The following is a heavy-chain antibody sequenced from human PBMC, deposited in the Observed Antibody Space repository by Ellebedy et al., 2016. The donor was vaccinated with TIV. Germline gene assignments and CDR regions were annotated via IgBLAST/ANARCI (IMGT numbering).Heavy chain of an antibody. CDR2: IWYDVSNK. CDR3: ARVTGLGMGYANDAFDI. V-gene: IGHV3-33*01. J-gene: IGHJ3*02. CDR1: GFTFSSYG. D-gene: IGHD2-8*01. Sequence: PGGSLRLSCAASGFTFSSYGMHWVRQAPGKGLEWVAVIWYDVSNKYYADSVKGRFTISRDNSKNTLYLQMNSLRAEDTAVYYCARVTGLGMGYANDAFDIWGQGTMVTVSS.